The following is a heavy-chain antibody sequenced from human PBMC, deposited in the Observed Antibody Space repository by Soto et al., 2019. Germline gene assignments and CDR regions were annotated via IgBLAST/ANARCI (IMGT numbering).Heavy chain of an antibody. D-gene: IGHD3-9*01. Sequence: QVQLVESGGGVVQLGRSLRLSCAASGFTFSSYAMHWVRQAPGKGLEWVAVISYDGSNKYYADSVKGRFTISRDNSKNTLYLQMNSLRAEDTAVYYCARDTIPYSYAEYFQHWGQGTLVTVSS. V-gene: IGHV3-30-3*01. CDR1: GFTFSSYA. CDR2: ISYDGSNK. CDR3: ARDTIPYSYAEYFQH. J-gene: IGHJ1*01.